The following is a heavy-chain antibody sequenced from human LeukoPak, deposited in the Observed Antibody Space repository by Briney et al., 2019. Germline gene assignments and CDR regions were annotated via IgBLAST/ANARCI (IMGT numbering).Heavy chain of an antibody. CDR2: IYTSGST. CDR1: GGSISSYY. J-gene: IGHJ5*02. Sequence: SETLSLTCTVSGGSISSYYWSWIRQPAGKGLEWIGRIYTSGSTNYNPSLKSRATMSVDTSKNQSSLKLSSVTAADTAVYYCARDVKWELVRWFDPWGQGTLVTVSS. D-gene: IGHD1-26*01. CDR3: ARDVKWELVRWFDP. V-gene: IGHV4-4*07.